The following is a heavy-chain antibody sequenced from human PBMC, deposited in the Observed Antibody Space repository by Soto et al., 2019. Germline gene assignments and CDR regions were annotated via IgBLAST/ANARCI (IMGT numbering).Heavy chain of an antibody. CDR3: AIGQGGTIS. Sequence: QVHVQQWGAGLLKPSETLSLTCAVSGETYNPYLWSWVRQPPGKGLEWIAEINQIGGTYYNPSLKSRLAISLDTSKNHFSLTLNSVTAAETAMYFCAIGQGGTISWGLGTLVTVSS. J-gene: IGHJ5*02. V-gene: IGHV4-34*02. D-gene: IGHD3-16*01. CDR2: INQIGGT. CDR1: GETYNPYL.